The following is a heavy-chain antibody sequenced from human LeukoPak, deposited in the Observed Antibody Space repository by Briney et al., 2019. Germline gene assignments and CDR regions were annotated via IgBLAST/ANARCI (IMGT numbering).Heavy chain of an antibody. CDR1: GFTFSDHS. D-gene: IGHD7-27*01. CDR3: TKTGGPWD. J-gene: IGHJ4*02. Sequence: PGGSLRLSCAASGFTFSDHSMDWVRQAPGKGLEWVSVIYSDGTSYYADSVKARFSISRDNSKNSLYPQMNSLRVEDTAMYYCTKTGGPWDWGQGTLVTVSS. CDR2: IYSDGTS. V-gene: IGHV3-53*01.